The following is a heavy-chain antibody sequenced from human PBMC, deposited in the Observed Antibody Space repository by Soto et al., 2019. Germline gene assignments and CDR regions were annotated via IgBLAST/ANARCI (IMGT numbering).Heavy chain of an antibody. V-gene: IGHV4-34*01. CDR2: ITHGGGT. Sequence: PSETLSLTCAVYSGSFSGYYYSWIRQSPGKGLEWIGEITHGGGTTYSPSLKSRVTMSLDTSKNQFSLNITSMTAADTAVYYCARGRLFLTTSGLAITYFDYWGQGTLVTVSS. J-gene: IGHJ4*02. CDR3: ARGRLFLTTSGLAITYFDY. D-gene: IGHD3-3*01. CDR1: SGSFSGYY.